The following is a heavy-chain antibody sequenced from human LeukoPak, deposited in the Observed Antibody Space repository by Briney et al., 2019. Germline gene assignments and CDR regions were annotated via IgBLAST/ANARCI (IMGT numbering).Heavy chain of an antibody. Sequence: SGTLSLTCTVSGDSINSLDLWSWVRQPPGKGLEWIGEMYLSGTTHSNPSVKSRVTISIDKSKNQFFLNLSSVTAADTAVYYCARSRSTTTYYGMDVWGQGTTVTVSS. D-gene: IGHD2-2*01. CDR1: GDSINSLDL. V-gene: IGHV4-4*02. J-gene: IGHJ6*02. CDR2: MYLSGTT. CDR3: ARSRSTTTYYGMDV.